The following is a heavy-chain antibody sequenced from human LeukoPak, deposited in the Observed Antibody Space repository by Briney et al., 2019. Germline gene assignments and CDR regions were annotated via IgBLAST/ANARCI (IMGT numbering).Heavy chain of an antibody. V-gene: IGHV3-74*01. CDR3: ARRYCSGGACYIDY. CDR1: GYTFSSYW. D-gene: IGHD2-15*01. CDR2: ITSDGSST. Sequence: GGSLRLSCEASGYTFSSYWINWVRQAPGKGLVWVSRITSDGSSTNYADSVKGRFTISRDNAKSTLYLQMNSLRAEDTAVYYCARRYCSGGACYIDYWGQGNLVTVSS. J-gene: IGHJ4*02.